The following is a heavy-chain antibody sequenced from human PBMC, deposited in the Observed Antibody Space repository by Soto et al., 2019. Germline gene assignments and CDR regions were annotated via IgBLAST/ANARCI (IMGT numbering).Heavy chain of an antibody. D-gene: IGHD3-16*02. CDR3: ARDREEDDYVWGSYRYFDY. J-gene: IGHJ4*02. V-gene: IGHV4-59*01. CDR2: IYYSGST. CDR1: GGYISSYY. Sequence: SETLSLTCTVSGGYISSYYWSWIRQPPGKGLEWIGYIYYSGSTNYNPSLKSRVTISVDTSKNQFSLKLSSVTAADTAVYYCARDREEDDYVWGSYRYFDYWGQGTLVTVS.